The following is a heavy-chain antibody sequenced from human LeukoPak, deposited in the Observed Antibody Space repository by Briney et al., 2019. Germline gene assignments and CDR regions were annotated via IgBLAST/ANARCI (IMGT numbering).Heavy chain of an antibody. CDR2: IIPILGIT. V-gene: IGHV1-69*04. J-gene: IGHJ6*02. CDR1: GGTFSSYA. D-gene: IGHD4-23*01. Sequence: SVKVSCKASGGTFSSYAISWVRQAPGQGLEWMGRIIPILGITKFAQKFQGRVTITADKSTSTAYMELSSLRSEDTAVYYCARTCRGSGGTYPPDCYYGMDVWGQGTTVTVSS. CDR3: ARTCRGSGGTYPPDCYYGMDV.